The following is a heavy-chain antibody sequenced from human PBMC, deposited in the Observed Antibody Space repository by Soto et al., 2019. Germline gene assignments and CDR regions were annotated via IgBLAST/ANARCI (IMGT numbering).Heavy chain of an antibody. Sequence: EVQLVESGGGLVKPGGSLRLSCVDSGFTFSNYNMNWVRQAPGKGLEWVSHISRTSVYIHYADSVKGRFTISRDNAKNSVYLQMDSLRVEDTAVYYCAREGALKPFSSWGQGALVTVSS. CDR1: GFTFSNYN. V-gene: IGHV3-21*01. CDR3: AREGALKPFSS. J-gene: IGHJ5*02. CDR2: ISRTSVYI.